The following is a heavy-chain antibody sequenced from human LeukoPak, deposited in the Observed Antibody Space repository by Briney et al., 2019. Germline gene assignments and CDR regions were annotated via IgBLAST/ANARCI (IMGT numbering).Heavy chain of an antibody. J-gene: IGHJ4*02. CDR3: AKDRYNSGWYDLGY. CDR2: ITGITGST. V-gene: IGHV3-23*01. Sequence: PGGSLRFSCAASGFTFSSYAMNWVRQAPGKGLEWVSSITGITGSTYYADSVKGRFTISRDNSKNTLYLQMNSLRAEDTAVYYCAKDRYNSGWYDLGYWGQGTLVTVSS. CDR1: GFTFSSYA. D-gene: IGHD6-19*01.